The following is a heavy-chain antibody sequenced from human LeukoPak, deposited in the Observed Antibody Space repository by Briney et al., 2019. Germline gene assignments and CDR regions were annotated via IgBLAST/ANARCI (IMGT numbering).Heavy chain of an antibody. CDR3: ARGTSLWRYFFDY. J-gene: IGHJ4*02. Sequence: SVKVSCKASGGTFSSYAISWVRQAPGQGLEWMGRIIPIFGTANYAQKFQGRVTITTDESTSTAYMELSSLRSEDTAVYYCARGTSLWRYFFDYWGQGALVTVSS. D-gene: IGHD2-2*01. V-gene: IGHV1-69*05. CDR1: GGTFSSYA. CDR2: IIPIFGTA.